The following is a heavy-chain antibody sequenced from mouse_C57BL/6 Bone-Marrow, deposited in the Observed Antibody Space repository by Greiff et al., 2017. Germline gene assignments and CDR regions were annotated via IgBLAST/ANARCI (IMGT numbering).Heavy chain of an antibody. D-gene: IGHD1-1*01. CDR1: GFTFSSSA. Sequence: EVQGVESGGGLVKPGGSLKLSCAASGFTFSSSAMSWVRQTPEKRLEWVATISDGGSYTYYPDNVKGRFTISRDNAKNNLYLQMSHLKSEDTAMYDCARGAYGSSYGYFDVWGTGTTVTVSS. J-gene: IGHJ1*03. V-gene: IGHV5-4*01. CDR2: ISDGGSYT. CDR3: ARGAYGSSYGYFDV.